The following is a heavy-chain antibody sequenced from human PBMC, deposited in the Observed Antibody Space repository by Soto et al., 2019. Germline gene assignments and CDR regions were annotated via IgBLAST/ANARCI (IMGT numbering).Heavy chain of an antibody. D-gene: IGHD2-15*01. Sequence: GGSLRLSCAASGFTFSSYAMSWVRQAPGKGLEWVSAISGSGGSTYYADSVKGRFTISRDNSKNTLYLQMNSLRAEDTAVYYCAKEECGGSCYSPYYYYGMDVWGQGTTVTVSS. V-gene: IGHV3-23*01. J-gene: IGHJ6*02. CDR2: ISGSGGST. CDR1: GFTFSSYA. CDR3: AKEECGGSCYSPYYYYGMDV.